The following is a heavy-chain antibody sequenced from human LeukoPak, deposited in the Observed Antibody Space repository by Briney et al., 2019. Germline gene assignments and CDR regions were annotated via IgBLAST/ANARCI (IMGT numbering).Heavy chain of an antibody. Sequence: ASVKVSCKISGYTLTESSMHWVRQTPGKGLEWMGGFDPEHGETIYAQHFQGRVTMTEDTSTDTAYMELSSLRSEDTAVYYCATDMVRGITAFAFDIWGQGTMVTVSS. D-gene: IGHD3-10*01. V-gene: IGHV1-24*01. J-gene: IGHJ3*02. CDR1: GYTLTESS. CDR2: FDPEHGET. CDR3: ATDMVRGITAFAFDI.